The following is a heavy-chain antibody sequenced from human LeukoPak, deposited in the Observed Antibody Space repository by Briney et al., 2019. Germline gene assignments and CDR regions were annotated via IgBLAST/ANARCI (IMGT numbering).Heavy chain of an antibody. D-gene: IGHD3-10*02. CDR3: AKEELRRITMWGYMDV. Sequence: GGSLRLSCAASGFTFSIYGMHWVRQAPGKGLEWVAFIRYDGSNKYYADSVEGRFTISRDNSKNTLYLQMNSLRAEDTAVYYCAKEELRRITMWGYMDVWGKGTTVTISS. V-gene: IGHV3-30*02. CDR1: GFTFSIYG. CDR2: IRYDGSNK. J-gene: IGHJ6*03.